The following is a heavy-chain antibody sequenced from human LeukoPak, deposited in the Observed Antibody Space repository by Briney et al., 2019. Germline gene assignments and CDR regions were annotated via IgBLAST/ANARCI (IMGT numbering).Heavy chain of an antibody. V-gene: IGHV1-8*01. J-gene: IGHJ5*02. D-gene: IGHD2-21*02. CDR1: GYTFTSYD. CDR3: ARGRAYCGGDCYSTSGFGP. CDR2: MNPNSGNT. Sequence: ASVKGSCKASGYTFTSYDINWVRQATGQGLEWMGWMNPNSGNTGYAQKFQGRVTMTRNTSISTAYMELSSLRSEDTAVYYCARGRAYCGGDCYSTSGFGPWGQGTLVTVSS.